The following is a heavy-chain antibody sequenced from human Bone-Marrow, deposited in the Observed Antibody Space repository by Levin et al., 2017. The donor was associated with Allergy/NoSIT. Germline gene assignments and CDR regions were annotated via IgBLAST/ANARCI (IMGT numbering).Heavy chain of an antibody. CDR2: NYYSGST. CDR3: ARGGGCTSSTCYARDAFYV. Sequence: SCTVSGGSISNGNYYCNWIRQQPGKGLEWIGYNYYSGSTSYNPSLKSRVTISVDTSKNQFSLKLKSVTAADTAVYYCARGGGCTSSTCYARDAFYVWGHGTMVSVSS. J-gene: IGHJ3*01. CDR1: GGSISNGNYY. D-gene: IGHD2-2*01. V-gene: IGHV4-31*03.